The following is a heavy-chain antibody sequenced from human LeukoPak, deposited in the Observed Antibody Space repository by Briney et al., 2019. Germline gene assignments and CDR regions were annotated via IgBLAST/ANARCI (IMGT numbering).Heavy chain of an antibody. CDR1: GFTLSNNY. CDR2: IYSGGST. V-gene: IGHV3-53*04. J-gene: IGHJ4*02. Sequence: GGSLRLPCAASGFTLSNNYMSWGRQAPGKRPEWDSVIYSGGSTYHADPVKARFTNSRNNSKNTPHLQINSPTAEDTARYYFARDSVGGFIDYWGQGTLVTVSS. CDR3: ARDSVGGFIDY. D-gene: IGHD3-16*01.